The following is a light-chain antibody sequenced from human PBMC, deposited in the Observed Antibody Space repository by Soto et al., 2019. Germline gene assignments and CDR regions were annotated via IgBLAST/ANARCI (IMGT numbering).Light chain of an antibody. CDR2: DAS. CDR1: QTISTW. Sequence: DIQVTQSPPTLSASVGYRVTITCRASQTISTWMAWYQQKPGKAPKLLVYDASSLESGVPSRFSGSGSGTEFTLTISSLQPDDFATYYCQHYDSYPWTFGQGTKVDIK. J-gene: IGKJ1*01. CDR3: QHYDSYPWT. V-gene: IGKV1-5*01.